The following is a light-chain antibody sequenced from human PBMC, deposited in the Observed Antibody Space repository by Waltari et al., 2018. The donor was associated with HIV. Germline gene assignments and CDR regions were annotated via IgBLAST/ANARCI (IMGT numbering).Light chain of an antibody. J-gene: IGLJ3*02. CDR1: SRDVRSYDL. V-gene: IGLV2-23*02. CDR3: CSYGGSSTFVV. CDR2: EVT. Sequence: QSALPQPASVSGPHGQSITISCTGTSRDVRSYDLVSWYQQHAGQAPKLMLYEVTKRPAGVSNRFSGSKSGNTASLTISGLQAEDEADYYCCSYGGSSTFVVFGGGTKLTVL.